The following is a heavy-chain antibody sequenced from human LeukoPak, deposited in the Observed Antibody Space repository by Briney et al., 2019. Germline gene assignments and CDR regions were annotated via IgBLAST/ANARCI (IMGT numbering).Heavy chain of an antibody. V-gene: IGHV3-23*01. J-gene: IGHJ4*02. D-gene: IGHD3-16*01. CDR1: GFTFSSSA. CDR3: AKGPGWFGPQYFDF. CDR2: ISGGGGST. Sequence: PGGSLRLSCAASGFTFSSSAMSWVRQAPGKGLEWLSTISGGGGSTYYADSVKGRFTISRDNSKNTLYLHMKSLRAQDTAVYYCAKGPGWFGPQYFDFWGQGTLVTVSS.